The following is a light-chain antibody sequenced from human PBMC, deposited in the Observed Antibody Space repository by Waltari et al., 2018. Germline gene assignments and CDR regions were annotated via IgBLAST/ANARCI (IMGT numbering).Light chain of an antibody. V-gene: IGLV1-47*01. CDR2: MTD. CDR3: ATWDDSLSVVL. Sequence: QSVLIQPPSASGTPGQRITISCSGSSSNLGSHYVYWYQHVPGTAPRLLIYMTDQRPSGVPDRFSASKSGTSASLAINGLRSEDEADYYCATWDDSLSVVLFGGGTTLTVL. CDR1: SSNLGSHY. J-gene: IGLJ3*02.